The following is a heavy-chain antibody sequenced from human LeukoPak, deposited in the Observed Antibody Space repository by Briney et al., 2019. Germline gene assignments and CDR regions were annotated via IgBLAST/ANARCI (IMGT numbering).Heavy chain of an antibody. D-gene: IGHD4-17*01. CDR3: ARGIMWVTTAGVGYYFDY. CDR1: GFTFSSYG. CDR2: ISYDGSNK. V-gene: IGHV3-30*03. Sequence: GGSLRLSCAASGFTFSSYGMHWVRQAPGKGLEWVAVISYDGSNKYYADSVKGRFTISRDNSKNTLYLQMNSLRAEDTAVYYCARGIMWVTTAGVGYYFDYWGQGTLVTVSS. J-gene: IGHJ4*02.